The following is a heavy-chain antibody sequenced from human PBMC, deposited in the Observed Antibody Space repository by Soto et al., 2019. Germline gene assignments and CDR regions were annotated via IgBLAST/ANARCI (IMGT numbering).Heavy chain of an antibody. D-gene: IGHD3-10*01. J-gene: IGHJ4*02. V-gene: IGHV3-64D*08. CDR2: ISSNGGST. CDR3: VKDSITYYYGSGSYYKPAYFDY. Sequence: GGSLRLSCSASGFTFSSYAMHWVRQAPGKGLEYVSAISSNGGSTYYADSVKGRFTISRENSKNTLYLQMSSLRADDTAVYYCVKDSITYYYGSGSYYKPAYFDYWGQGTLVTVSS. CDR1: GFTFSSYA.